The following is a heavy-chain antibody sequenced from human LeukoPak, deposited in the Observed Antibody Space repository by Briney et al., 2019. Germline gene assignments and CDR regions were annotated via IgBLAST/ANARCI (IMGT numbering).Heavy chain of an antibody. CDR3: ARGIEWMGATTCDY. CDR2: IYYSGST. CDR1: GGAISSYY. V-gene: IGHV4-59*01. J-gene: IGHJ4*02. Sequence: SETLSLTCTVSGGAISSYYWSWIRQPPGKGLEWIGYIYYSGSTNHNPSLKSRVTISVDTSKNQFSLKLSSVTAADTAVYYCARGIEWMGATTCDYWGQGTLVTVSS. D-gene: IGHD1-26*01.